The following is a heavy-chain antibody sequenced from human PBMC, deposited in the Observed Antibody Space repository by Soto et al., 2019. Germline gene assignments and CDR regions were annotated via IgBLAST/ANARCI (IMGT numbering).Heavy chain of an antibody. D-gene: IGHD2-2*01. Sequence: QVQLVQSGAEVKKPGSSVKVSCKASGGTFSSYAISWVRQAPGQGLEWMGGIIPIFGTANYAQKFQGRVTITADESTSSASMELRSLTLEGTAVYYCARNVPAAGYYYGMDVWGQGTTVTDSS. CDR2: IIPIFGTA. J-gene: IGHJ6*02. CDR1: GGTFSSYA. CDR3: ARNVPAAGYYYGMDV. V-gene: IGHV1-69*12.